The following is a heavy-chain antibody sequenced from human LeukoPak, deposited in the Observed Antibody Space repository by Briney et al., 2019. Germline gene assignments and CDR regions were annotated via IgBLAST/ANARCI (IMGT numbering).Heavy chain of an antibody. Sequence: GGSLRLSCAASGFTFSSYSMNWVRQAPGKGLEWVSSINSSSGYIYYADSVKGRFTISRDNAKNSLYLQMNSLRVEDTAVYYCARAHNWKYGTFDYWGQGTLVTVSS. CDR2: INSSSGYI. V-gene: IGHV3-21*01. CDR3: ARAHNWKYGTFDY. CDR1: GFTFSSYS. D-gene: IGHD1-20*01. J-gene: IGHJ4*02.